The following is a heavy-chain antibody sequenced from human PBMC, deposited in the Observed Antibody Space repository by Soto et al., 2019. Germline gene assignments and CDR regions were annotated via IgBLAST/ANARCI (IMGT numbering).Heavy chain of an antibody. Sequence: QVQLAQSANEVKKPGASVRVSCKAAGYTFIRYGIAWVRQAPGQGLEWMGWISPYNDYTVYAQKFQGRVSRTADTSTRTGYMNLRGLKSDDTAVYYCARGGYYDNSWGKLSHYGLDVWGQGTSVSVSS. D-gene: IGHD3-16*01. J-gene: IGHJ6*02. CDR2: ISPYNDYT. CDR1: GYTFIRYG. V-gene: IGHV1-18*01. CDR3: ARGGYYDNSWGKLSHYGLDV.